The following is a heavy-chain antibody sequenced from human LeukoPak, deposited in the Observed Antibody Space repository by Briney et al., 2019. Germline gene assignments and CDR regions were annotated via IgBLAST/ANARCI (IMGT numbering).Heavy chain of an antibody. CDR2: IYYSGRI. J-gene: IGHJ5*02. Sequence: SQTLSLTCTVSGGSISSGGYYCRWIRQHPGKGLEWHGHIYYSGRIYYNPDLKSRFTISVCTSKIKFSLKLSSVSPADTAVYYCASLTYYFWSGYTNNWFDPWGQGTLVTVSS. D-gene: IGHD3-3*01. CDR1: GGSISSGGYY. CDR3: ASLTYYFWSGYTNNWFDP. V-gene: IGHV4-31*03.